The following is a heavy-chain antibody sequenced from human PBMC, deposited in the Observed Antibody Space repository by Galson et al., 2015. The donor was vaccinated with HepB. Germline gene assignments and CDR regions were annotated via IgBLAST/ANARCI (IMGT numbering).Heavy chain of an antibody. J-gene: IGHJ6*02. CDR3: AKDPGTVVRYGMDV. CDR2: ISGSGGST. Sequence: SLRLSCAASGFTFSSYAMSWVRQAPGKGLEWVSAISGSGGSTYYADSVKGRFTISRDNSKNTLYLQMNRLRAEDTAVYYCAKDPGTVVRYGMDVWGQGTTVTVSS. D-gene: IGHD4-17*01. V-gene: IGHV3-23*01. CDR1: GFTFSSYA.